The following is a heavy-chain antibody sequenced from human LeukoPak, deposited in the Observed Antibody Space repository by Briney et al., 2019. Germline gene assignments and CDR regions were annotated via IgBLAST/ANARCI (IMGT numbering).Heavy chain of an antibody. D-gene: IGHD3-9*01. J-gene: IGHJ6*04. V-gene: IGHV4-34*01. Sequence: SETLSLTCAVYGGSFSGYYWSWICQPPGKGLEWIGEINHSGSTNYNPSLKSRVTISVDTSRNQFSLKVSSVTAADTAVYYCARGRLTVAYYYYGMDVWGKGTTVTVSS. CDR2: INHSGST. CDR3: ARGRLTVAYYYYGMDV. CDR1: GGSFSGYY.